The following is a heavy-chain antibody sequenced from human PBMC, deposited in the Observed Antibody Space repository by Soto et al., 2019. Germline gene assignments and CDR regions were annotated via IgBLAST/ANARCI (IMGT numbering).Heavy chain of an antibody. J-gene: IGHJ4*02. CDR1: GYTFTSYG. V-gene: IGHV1-18*01. CDR3: ARFLQLRPLDY. CDR2: ITVSNGNP. D-gene: IGHD1-7*01. Sequence: QFQLVQSGGEVKKPGASLKVSCKASGYTFTSYGISWVRQAPGQGLEFMGWITVSNGNPNYAQKFQCRVTMTTDTSTSTDYMELRSLRSDDTAEYSCARFLQLRPLDYWGQGTLVTVSS.